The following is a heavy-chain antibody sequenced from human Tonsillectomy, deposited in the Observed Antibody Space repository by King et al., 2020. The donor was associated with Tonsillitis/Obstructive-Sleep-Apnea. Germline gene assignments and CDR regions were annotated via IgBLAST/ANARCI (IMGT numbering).Heavy chain of an antibody. D-gene: IGHD3-3*01. CDR1: GFTFSSYE. V-gene: IGHV3-48*03. CDR3: AILYVDLGMDV. CDR2: ISSSSSTI. J-gene: IGHJ6*02. Sequence: VQLVESGGGLVQPGGSLRLSCAASGFTFSSYEMNWVRQAPGKGLEWVSSISSSSSTIYYADSVKGRPTISRDNAKNSLFLQMNSLRAEDTAVYYCAILYVDLGMDVWAKGPRSPSP.